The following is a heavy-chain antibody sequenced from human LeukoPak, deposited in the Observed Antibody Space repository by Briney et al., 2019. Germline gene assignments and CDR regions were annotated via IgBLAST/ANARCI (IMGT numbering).Heavy chain of an antibody. CDR1: GGSISSSSYY. J-gene: IGHJ5*02. CDR3: ARDVADCSGGSCYSWFDP. D-gene: IGHD2-15*01. V-gene: IGHV4-39*07. Sequence: PSETLSLTCTVSGGSISSSSYYWGWIRQPPGKGLEWIGSIYYSGSTYYNPSLKSRATMSVDTSKNQFSLKLSSVTAADTAVYYCARDVADCSGGSCYSWFDPWGQGTLVTVSS. CDR2: IYYSGST.